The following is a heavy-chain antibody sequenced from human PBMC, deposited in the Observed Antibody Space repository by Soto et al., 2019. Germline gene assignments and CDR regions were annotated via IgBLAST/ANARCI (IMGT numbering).Heavy chain of an antibody. J-gene: IGHJ4*02. Sequence: QVQLVQSGAEVKKPGSSVKVSCKASGGTFSSYAISWVRQAPGQGLEWMGGIIPIFGTANYAQKFQGRVTVTADESTGTAFMELSSRRSEDTAGYYCARENGVRAFGMVLSFDSWGQGTLVTVSS. V-gene: IGHV1-69*12. CDR2: IIPIFGTA. D-gene: IGHD2-21*01. CDR1: GGTFSSYA. CDR3: ARENGVRAFGMVLSFDS.